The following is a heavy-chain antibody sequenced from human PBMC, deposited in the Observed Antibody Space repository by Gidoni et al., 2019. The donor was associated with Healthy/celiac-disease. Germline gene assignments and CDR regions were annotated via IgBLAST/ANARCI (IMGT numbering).Heavy chain of an antibody. CDR3: ARLRRGEPGGYFDY. CDR1: GGSISSSSYY. CDR2: IYYSGST. V-gene: IGHV4-39*01. Sequence: QLQLQESGPALVKPSETLSLTCTVSGGSISSSSYYWGWIRQPPGKGLEWIGSIYYSGSTYYNPSLKSRVTISVDTSKNQFSLKLSSVTAADTAVYYCARLRRGEPGGYFDYWGQGTLVTVSS. D-gene: IGHD1-26*01. J-gene: IGHJ4*02.